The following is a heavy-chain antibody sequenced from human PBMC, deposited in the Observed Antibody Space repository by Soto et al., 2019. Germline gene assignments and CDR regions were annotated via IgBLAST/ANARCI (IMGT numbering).Heavy chain of an antibody. CDR2: INPNSGGT. V-gene: IGHV1-2*02. J-gene: IGHJ6*02. CDR3: ARVGRPCFQYYYGMDV. CDR1: GYTFTGYY. D-gene: IGHD3-16*01. Sequence: ASVKVSCKASGYTFTGYYMHGVRQAPGQGLEWMGWINPNSGGTNYAQKFQGRVTMTRDTSMSTAYMELSRLRSDDTAVYYCARVGRPCFQYYYGMDVWGQGTTVTVSS.